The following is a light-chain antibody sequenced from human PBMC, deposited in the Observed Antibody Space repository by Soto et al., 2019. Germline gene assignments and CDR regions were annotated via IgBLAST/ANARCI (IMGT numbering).Light chain of an antibody. CDR1: QSVSSY. Sequence: EIVLTQSPATLSLSPGERATLSCRASQSVSSYLAWYQQKPGQATRLLIYDASNRATGIPARFSGSGSGTDFTLTISSLEPEDFAVYSCQQRSNWLMYTFGQGTKLEIK. CDR3: QQRSNWLMYT. V-gene: IGKV3-11*01. CDR2: DAS. J-gene: IGKJ2*01.